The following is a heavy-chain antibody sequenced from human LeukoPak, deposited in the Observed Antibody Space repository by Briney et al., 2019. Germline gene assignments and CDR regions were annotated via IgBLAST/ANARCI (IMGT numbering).Heavy chain of an antibody. V-gene: IGHV3-43*02. D-gene: IGHD3-3*01. CDR1: GFTFAAYA. CDR2: ISGDGTGS. CDR3: ARLWSKAFPNGNYYGLDV. Sequence: GGSLRLSCAASGFTFAAYAMHWVRNAPGRGLEWVSLISGDGTGSYYADSMKGRFTISRDNSKNSLYLQMNSLRTEDTALYYCARLWSKAFPNGNYYGLDVWGQGTTVTASS. J-gene: IGHJ6*02.